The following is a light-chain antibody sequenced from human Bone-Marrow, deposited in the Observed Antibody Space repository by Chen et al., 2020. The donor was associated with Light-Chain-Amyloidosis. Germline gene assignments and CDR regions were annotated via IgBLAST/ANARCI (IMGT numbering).Light chain of an antibody. Sequence: QSVLTQPHSVSEAPGQRVTIPSPGSRSNLGAGYDVHWSQQLPGTSPKLRIYVSDIRPSGVPDRFSASKSGTSASHSITGRQVADEADYYCQSYDTALRSLVFGGGTKLTV. CDR3: QSYDTALRSLV. V-gene: IGLV1-40*01. CDR2: VSD. J-gene: IGLJ2*01. CDR1: RSNLGAGYD.